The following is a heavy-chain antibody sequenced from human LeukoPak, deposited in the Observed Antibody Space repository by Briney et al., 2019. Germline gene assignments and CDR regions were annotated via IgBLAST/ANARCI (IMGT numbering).Heavy chain of an antibody. Sequence: GGSLRLSCAASGFTFSAYAMAWVRRPPGRGLEWVSTMALSGGPTHYADAVEGRFTISRDDSKSTLYLHINNLRAEDTAVYYCARDFSLVVGASDSWGKGTLGTVSS. J-gene: IGHJ5*02. CDR2: MALSGGPT. CDR1: GFTFSAYA. V-gene: IGHV3-23*01. CDR3: ARDFSLVVGASDS. D-gene: IGHD1-26*01.